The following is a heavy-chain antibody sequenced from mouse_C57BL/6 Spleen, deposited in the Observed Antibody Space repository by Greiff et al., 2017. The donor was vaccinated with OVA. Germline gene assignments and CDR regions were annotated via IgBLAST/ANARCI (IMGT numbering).Heavy chain of an antibody. CDR2: FYPGSGSI. J-gene: IGHJ2*01. V-gene: IGHV1-62-2*01. CDR3: ARHGVYDLDY. CDR1: GYTFTAST. D-gene: IGHD1-1*01. Sequence: VQLQQSGAELVKPGASVKLSCKASGYTFTASTIPWVKQRSGQGLVWIGWFYPGSGSITYNEKFKDQATLTADKSSSTVYMDLSRLTSEDSAVYFCARHGVYDLDYWGQGTTLTVSS.